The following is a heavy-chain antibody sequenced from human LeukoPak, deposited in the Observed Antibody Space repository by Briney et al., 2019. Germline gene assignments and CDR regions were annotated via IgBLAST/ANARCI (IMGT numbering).Heavy chain of an antibody. CDR2: ISGSGGST. Sequence: PGGSLRLSCAASGFTFSSYAMSWVRQAPGKGLEWVSGISGSGGSTYYADSVKGRFTISRDNSKNTLYLQMNSLRAEDTAVYYCAARNYDILTGFNYWGQGTLVTVSS. V-gene: IGHV3-23*01. CDR1: GFTFSSYA. CDR3: AARNYDILTGFNY. J-gene: IGHJ4*02. D-gene: IGHD3-9*01.